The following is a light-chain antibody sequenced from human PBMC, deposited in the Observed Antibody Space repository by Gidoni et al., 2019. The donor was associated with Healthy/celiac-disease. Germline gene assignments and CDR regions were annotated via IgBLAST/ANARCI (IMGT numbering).Light chain of an antibody. CDR3: QAWDSSTGV. Sequence: SYELTQPPSASVSPGQTASITCSGDNLGDKYACWYQQKPGQSPVLVIYQDSKRPSGIPERFSGSNSGNTATLTISGTQAMDEADYYCQAWDSSTGVFGTGTKVTVL. CDR1: NLGDKY. J-gene: IGLJ1*01. V-gene: IGLV3-1*01. CDR2: QDS.